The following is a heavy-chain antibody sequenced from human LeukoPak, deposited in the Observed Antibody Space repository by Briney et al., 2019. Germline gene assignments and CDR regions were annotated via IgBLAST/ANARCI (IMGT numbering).Heavy chain of an antibody. CDR2: ISYGGSNK. CDR3: AILDTAMGDHDAFDI. D-gene: IGHD5-18*01. CDR1: GFTFSSYG. Sequence: GGSLRLSCAASGFTFSSYGMHWVRQAPGKGLEWVAVISYGGSNKYYADSVKGRFTISRDNSKNTLYLQMNSLRAEDTAVYYCAILDTAMGDHDAFDIWGQGTMVTVSS. V-gene: IGHV3-30*03. J-gene: IGHJ3*02.